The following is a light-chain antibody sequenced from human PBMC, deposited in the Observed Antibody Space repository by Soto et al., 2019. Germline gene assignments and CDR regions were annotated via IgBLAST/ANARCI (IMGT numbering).Light chain of an antibody. CDR2: GAS. CDR1: QSVSLS. V-gene: IGKV3-11*01. CDR3: QQRSNFIT. J-gene: IGKJ5*01. Sequence: EIVLTQSPATLSLSPGGRATLSCRASQSVSLSLAWYQQKPGQAPRLLIYGASNRATGIPARFSGSGSGTDFTLTISSLESEDFAVYYCQQRSNFITFGQGTRLEI.